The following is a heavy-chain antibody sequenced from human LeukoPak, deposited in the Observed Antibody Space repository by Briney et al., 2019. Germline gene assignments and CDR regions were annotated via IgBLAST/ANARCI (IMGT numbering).Heavy chain of an antibody. CDR3: ARDPVDQPYWFFDL. Sequence: SETLSLTCSVSGGSISSYYWTWIRQPPGKGLEWIGYIYYSGSTNYNPSLKSRVTISVDTSKKQFSLKLSSVTAADTAVYYCARDPVDQPYWFFDLWGRGTLVTVSS. CDR2: IYYSGST. J-gene: IGHJ2*01. V-gene: IGHV4-59*01. CDR1: GGSISSYY. D-gene: IGHD2-2*01.